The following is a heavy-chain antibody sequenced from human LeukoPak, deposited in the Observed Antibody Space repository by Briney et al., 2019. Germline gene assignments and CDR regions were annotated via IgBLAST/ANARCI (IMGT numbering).Heavy chain of an antibody. Sequence: GGSLRLSCAASGFTFSSYWMHWVRQAPGKGLVWVSRINSDGGSTSYADSVKGRFTISRDNAKNTLYLQMNSLRAEDTAVYYCARLPIAAAGNYWGQGTLVAVSS. D-gene: IGHD6-13*01. CDR1: GFTFSSYW. CDR3: ARLPIAAAGNY. CDR2: INSDGGST. V-gene: IGHV3-74*01. J-gene: IGHJ4*02.